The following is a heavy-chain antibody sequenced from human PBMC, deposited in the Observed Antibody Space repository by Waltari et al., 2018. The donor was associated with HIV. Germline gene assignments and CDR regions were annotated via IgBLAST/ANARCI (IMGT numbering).Heavy chain of an antibody. Sequence: QVQLQESGPGQVKPSKTLSLTCAGPGHSISSGSYCGWIRHAPGKGLEWLVTRAFTGSSYSTPSLPSRVTISLDPSKTHFSLKVQSVTAADTAVYYCARLTLASAAPFDFWGPGTLVTVSS. CDR3: ARLTLASAAPFDF. V-gene: IGHV4-38-2*01. CDR1: GHSISSGSY. D-gene: IGHD2-2*01. J-gene: IGHJ4*02. CDR2: RAFTGSS.